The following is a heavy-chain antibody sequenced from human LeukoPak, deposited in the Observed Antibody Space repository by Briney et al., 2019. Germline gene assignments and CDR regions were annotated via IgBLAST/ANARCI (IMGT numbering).Heavy chain of an antibody. CDR2: IRSKAYGGTT. CDR1: GFTFGDYT. D-gene: IGHD5-18*01. Sequence: GGSLRLSCTASGFTFGDYTMSWFRQAPGKGLEWVGFIRSKAYGGTTEYAAAVKGRFTISRDDSKSIAYLQMNSLKTEDTAVYYCTRDRAYSYGLTAFDYWGQGTLVTVSS. V-gene: IGHV3-49*03. CDR3: TRDRAYSYGLTAFDY. J-gene: IGHJ4*02.